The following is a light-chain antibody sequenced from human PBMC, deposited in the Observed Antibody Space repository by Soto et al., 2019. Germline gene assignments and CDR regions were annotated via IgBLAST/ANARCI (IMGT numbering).Light chain of an antibody. CDR3: CSYAGTYSLL. Sequence: QSALTQPASVSGSPGQSITISCTGISSDVGDYNYVSWFQQHPGKAPKLMMSDVNKRPSGVPDRFSGSKSGTTASLTISGLQAEDEADYYCCSYAGTYSLLFGGGTQLTVL. V-gene: IGLV2-11*01. CDR1: SSDVGDYNY. CDR2: DVN. J-gene: IGLJ2*01.